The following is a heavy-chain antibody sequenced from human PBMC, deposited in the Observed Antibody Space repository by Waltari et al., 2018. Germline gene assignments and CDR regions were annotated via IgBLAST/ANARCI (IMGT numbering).Heavy chain of an antibody. Sequence: QVQLQQWGAGVLQPSETLSLTCAAYGGSLSSYYWGWLRQHPGKGLEWIGEIKHAGYTNYNPSLRSRVSLLVDTSMSQFSLKLNTLTAADTAVYYCVRLEDCSGPGGNCYSGDSFAMDVWGQGTTVTVSS. D-gene: IGHD2-15*01. V-gene: IGHV4-34*02. CDR2: IKHAGYT. CDR1: GGSLSSYY. CDR3: VRLEDCSGPGGNCYSGDSFAMDV. J-gene: IGHJ6*02.